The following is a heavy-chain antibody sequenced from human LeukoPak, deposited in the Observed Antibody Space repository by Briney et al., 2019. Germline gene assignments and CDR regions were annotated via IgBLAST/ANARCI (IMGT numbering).Heavy chain of an antibody. Sequence: PSETLSLTCAVSGGSISSGTYSWNWIRQPPGKGLEWIGYIYHSGSTYYNPSLKSRVTMSVDRSKNQFSLRLSSVTAADTAVYYCASNKYSRDAFDIWGQGTMVTVSS. V-gene: IGHV4-30-2*01. CDR2: IYHSGST. J-gene: IGHJ3*02. D-gene: IGHD6-6*01. CDR3: ASNKYSRDAFDI. CDR1: GGSISSGTYS.